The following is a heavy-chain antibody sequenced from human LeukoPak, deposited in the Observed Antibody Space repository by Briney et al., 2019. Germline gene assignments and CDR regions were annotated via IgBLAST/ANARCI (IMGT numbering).Heavy chain of an antibody. J-gene: IGHJ4*02. V-gene: IGHV3-7*03. D-gene: IGHD3-10*01. Sequence: GGSLRLSCAASGSTFSSYWMSWVRQAPGKGLEWVANINQDGSEKYYVDSVKGRFTISRDNAKNSLYLQTNSQRAEDTAVYYCAREPMVRGVITTCFDYWGQGTLVTVSS. CDR2: INQDGSEK. CDR1: GSTFSSYW. CDR3: AREPMVRGVITTCFDY.